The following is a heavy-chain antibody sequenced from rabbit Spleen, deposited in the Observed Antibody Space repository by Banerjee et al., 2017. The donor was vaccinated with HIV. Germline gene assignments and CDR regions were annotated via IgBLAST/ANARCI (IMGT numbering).Heavy chain of an antibody. J-gene: IGHJ6*01. V-gene: IGHV1S40*01. Sequence: QSLEESGGDLVKPGASLTLTCTASGFSFSSSDYMCWVRQAPGKGLEWISCIAGSNNSYYASWAKGRFTISKSTSLNTVTLQMTSLTAADTATYFCARDTASSFSSYGMDLWGQGTLVTVS. CDR3: ARDTASSFSSYGMDL. CDR2: IAGSNNS. CDR1: GFSFSSSDY. D-gene: IGHD6-1*01.